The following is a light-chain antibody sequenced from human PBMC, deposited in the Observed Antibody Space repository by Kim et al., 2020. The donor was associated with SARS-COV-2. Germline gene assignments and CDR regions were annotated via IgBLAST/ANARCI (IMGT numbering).Light chain of an antibody. CDR1: NIGTKN. Sequence: ALGQTARIAGGGKNIGTKNVRWFQKKPGQAPVLVIFRDTNRPSGIPERFSGSNSGNTATLTISRAQPGDEADYYCQVWDSSTGVFGGGTKLTVL. V-gene: IGLV3-9*01. CDR3: QVWDSSTGV. J-gene: IGLJ3*02. CDR2: RDT.